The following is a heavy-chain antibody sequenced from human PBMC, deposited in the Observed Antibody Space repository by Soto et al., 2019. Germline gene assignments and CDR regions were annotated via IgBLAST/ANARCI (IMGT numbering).Heavy chain of an antibody. Sequence: GGSLRLSCAASGFTFSTYVMHWVRQAPGKGLEWVSGINRNGGSTGYADSVKGRFTISRDNAKNSLYLQMNSLRAEDTALYYCAREGCSGGSCYSYWGQGTLVTVSS. CDR1: GFTFSTYV. CDR3: AREGCSGGSCYSY. D-gene: IGHD2-15*01. CDR2: INRNGGST. V-gene: IGHV3-20*04. J-gene: IGHJ4*02.